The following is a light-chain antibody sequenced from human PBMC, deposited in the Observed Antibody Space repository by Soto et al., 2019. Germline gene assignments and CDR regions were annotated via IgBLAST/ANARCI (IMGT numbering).Light chain of an antibody. V-gene: IGLV2-14*01. CDR3: SSYTSSITHVV. J-gene: IGLJ2*01. CDR2: EVS. CDR1: SSDVGGYNY. Sequence: QSALTQPASVFGSPGQSITISCTGTSSDVGGYNYVSWYQQHPGKAPKLMIYEVSNRPSGVSNRFSGSKSGNTASLTISGLQAEDEADYYCSSYTSSITHVVFGGGTKLTVL.